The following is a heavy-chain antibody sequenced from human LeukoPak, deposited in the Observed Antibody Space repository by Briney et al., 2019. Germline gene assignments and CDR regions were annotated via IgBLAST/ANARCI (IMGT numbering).Heavy chain of an antibody. Sequence: GGSLRLSCAASGFVFSSYAMNWVRQAPGKGLEWISYISSDSGTIYYADSMKGRFTISRDNARNSLYLQMNSLRAEDTAVYYCARDKKGIDYWGQGALVTVSS. CDR1: GFVFSSYA. J-gene: IGHJ4*02. CDR3: ARDKKGIDY. V-gene: IGHV3-48*01. D-gene: IGHD3-10*01. CDR2: ISSDSGTI.